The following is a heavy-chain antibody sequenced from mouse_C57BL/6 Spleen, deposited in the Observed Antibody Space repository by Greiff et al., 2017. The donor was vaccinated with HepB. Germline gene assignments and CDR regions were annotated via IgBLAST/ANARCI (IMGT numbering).Heavy chain of an antibody. Sequence: EVKLVESGGGLVKPGGSLKLSCAASGFTFSDYGMHWVRQAPEKGLEWVAYISSGSSTIYYADTVKGRFTISRDNAKNTLFLQMTSLRSEDTAMYYCARGRGSGPHYYAMDYWGQGTSVTVSS. J-gene: IGHJ4*01. V-gene: IGHV5-17*01. CDR1: GFTFSDYG. CDR2: ISSGSSTI. CDR3: ARGRGSGPHYYAMDY. D-gene: IGHD3-2*02.